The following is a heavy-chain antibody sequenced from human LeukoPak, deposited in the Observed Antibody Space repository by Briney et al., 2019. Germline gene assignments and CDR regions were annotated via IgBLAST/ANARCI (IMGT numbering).Heavy chain of an antibody. V-gene: IGHV5-51*01. CDR3: ASTQYYDFWSGYYRDAFDI. D-gene: IGHD3-3*01. Sequence: GESLKISCKGSGYSFTSYWIGWVRQMPGKGLEWMGIIYPGDSDTRYSPSFQGQVTISADKSISTAYLQWSSLKASDTAMYYCASTQYYDFWSGYYRDAFDIWGQGTMVTVSS. J-gene: IGHJ3*02. CDR1: GYSFTSYW. CDR2: IYPGDSDT.